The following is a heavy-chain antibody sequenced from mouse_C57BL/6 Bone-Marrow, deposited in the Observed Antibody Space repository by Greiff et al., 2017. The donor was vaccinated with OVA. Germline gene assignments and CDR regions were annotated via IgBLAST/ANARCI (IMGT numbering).Heavy chain of an antibody. V-gene: IGHV2-2*01. CDR1: GFSLTSYG. J-gene: IGHJ3*01. Sequence: QVQLKESGPGLVQPSQSLSITCTVSGFSLTSYGVHWVRQSPGKGLEWLGVIWRGGSTDYNAAFISRLSISKDKSKSQVFFKMNSLQADDTAIYYCARNSLYYYGSAWFAYWGQGTLVTVSA. CDR2: IWRGGST. CDR3: ARNSLYYYGSAWFAY. D-gene: IGHD1-1*01.